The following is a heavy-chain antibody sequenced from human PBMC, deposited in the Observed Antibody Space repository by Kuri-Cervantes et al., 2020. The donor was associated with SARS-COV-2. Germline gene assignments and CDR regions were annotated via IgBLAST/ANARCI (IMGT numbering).Heavy chain of an antibody. D-gene: IGHD3-10*02. CDR1: GYTFTSYY. CDR2: INPSGGST. CDR3: ASHVGERRGGFSAFDI. V-gene: IGHV1-46*01. Sequence: ASVKVSCKASGYTFTSYYMHWVRQAPGQGLERMGIINPSGGSTSYAQKFQGRVTMTRDTSTSTVYMELSSLRSEDTAVYYCASHVGERRGGFSAFDIWGQGTMVTVSS. J-gene: IGHJ3*02.